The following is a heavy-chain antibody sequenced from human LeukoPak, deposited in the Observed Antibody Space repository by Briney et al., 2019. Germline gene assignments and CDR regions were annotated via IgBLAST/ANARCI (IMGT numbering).Heavy chain of an antibody. CDR3: ARSSEYGDPFNY. D-gene: IGHD4-17*01. V-gene: IGHV4-39*01. CDR1: GASISRSDYF. Sequence: TLSLTCTVSGASISRSDYFWGWIRQPPGKGLAWIGSIYYSGSTYYSPSLKGRVTISVDTSKNQFSLKLNSVTAADTAVYYCARSSEYGDPFNYWGQGTLVTVSS. CDR2: IYYSGST. J-gene: IGHJ4*02.